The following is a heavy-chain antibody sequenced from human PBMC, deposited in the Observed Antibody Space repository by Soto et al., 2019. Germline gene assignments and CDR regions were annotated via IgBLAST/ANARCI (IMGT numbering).Heavy chain of an antibody. Sequence: GASVKVSCKASGYTFTSYYMHWVRQAPGQGLEWMGIINPSGGSTSYAQKLQGRVTMTRDTSTSTVYMELSSLRSEDTAVYYCAREYYDFWSGPRGLYGMDVWGQGTTVTVSS. J-gene: IGHJ6*02. CDR3: AREYYDFWSGPRGLYGMDV. V-gene: IGHV1-46*01. CDR1: GYTFTSYY. CDR2: INPSGGST. D-gene: IGHD3-3*01.